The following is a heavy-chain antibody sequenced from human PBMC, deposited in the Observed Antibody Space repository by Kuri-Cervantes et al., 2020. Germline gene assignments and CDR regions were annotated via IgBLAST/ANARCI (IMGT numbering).Heavy chain of an antibody. J-gene: IGHJ4*02. D-gene: IGHD3-9*01. Sequence: GSLRLSCAAAGFPFSNYRMNWVRQAPGKGLEWVATIKEDGSEKYYLDSVKGRFIISRDNAENPLYLQMSSLTAEDTAVYYCTRDRHPWYYDILTGYSHWGQGTLVTVSS. V-gene: IGHV3-7*01. CDR3: TRDRHPWYYDILTGYSH. CDR1: GFPFSNYR. CDR2: IKEDGSEK.